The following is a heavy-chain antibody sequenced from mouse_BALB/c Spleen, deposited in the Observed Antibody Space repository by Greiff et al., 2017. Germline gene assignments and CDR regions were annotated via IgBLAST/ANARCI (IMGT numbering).Heavy chain of an antibody. J-gene: IGHJ3*01. CDR3: ARRGGLMSLAY. D-gene: IGHD2-3*01. Sequence: DVQLQESGPGLVKPSQSLSLTCTVTGYSITSDYAWNWIRQFPGNKLEWMGYISYSGSTSYNPSLKSRISITRDTSKNQFFLQLNSVTTEDTATYYCARRGGLMSLAYWGQGTLVTVSA. CDR1: GYSITSDYA. CDR2: ISYSGST. V-gene: IGHV3-2*02.